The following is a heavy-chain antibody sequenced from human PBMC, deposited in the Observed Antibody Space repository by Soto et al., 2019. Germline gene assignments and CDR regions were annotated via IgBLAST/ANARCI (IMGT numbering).Heavy chain of an antibody. Sequence: GGSLRLSCAASGFTFSSYAMSWVRQAPGKGLEWVSIISGNDGSTNYADSVKGRFTISRDNSKNTLYLQMNSLRAEDTAVYYCAKDYYDSSGYRSGAFDIWGQGTMVTVSS. V-gene: IGHV3-23*01. CDR2: ISGNDGST. CDR1: GFTFSSYA. J-gene: IGHJ3*02. CDR3: AKDYYDSSGYRSGAFDI. D-gene: IGHD3-22*01.